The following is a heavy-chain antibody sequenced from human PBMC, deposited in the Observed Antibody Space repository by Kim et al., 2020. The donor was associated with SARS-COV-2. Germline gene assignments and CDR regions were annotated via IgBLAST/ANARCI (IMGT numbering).Heavy chain of an antibody. V-gene: IGHV3-23*01. CDR2: ISGSGGST. CDR1: GFTFSSYA. D-gene: IGHD3-22*01. Sequence: GGSLRLSCAASGFTFSSYAMSWVRQAPGKGLEWVSAISGSGGSTYYADSVKGRFTISRDNSKNTLYLQMNSLRAEDTAVYYCAKARSRHYYDSSGYYFDYWGQGTLVTVSS. J-gene: IGHJ4*02. CDR3: AKARSRHYYDSSGYYFDY.